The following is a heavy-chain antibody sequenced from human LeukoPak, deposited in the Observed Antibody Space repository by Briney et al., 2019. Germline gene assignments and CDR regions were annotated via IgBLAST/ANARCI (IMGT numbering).Heavy chain of an antibody. Sequence: GASVKVSCKASGYTFAGFYIHWVRQAPGQGLEWVGWVDPISGVSNYAPKFKGRVTMTRDTSITTAYMELNSLRSEDTAVYYCASPKGEYQLLGAFDIWGQGTMVTVSS. CDR2: VDPISGVS. J-gene: IGHJ3*02. V-gene: IGHV1-2*02. CDR3: ASPKGEYQLLGAFDI. D-gene: IGHD2-2*01. CDR1: GYTFAGFY.